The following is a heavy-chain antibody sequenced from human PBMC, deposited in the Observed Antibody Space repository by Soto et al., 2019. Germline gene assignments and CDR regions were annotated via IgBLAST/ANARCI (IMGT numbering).Heavy chain of an antibody. CDR1: GFTVSGYA. Sequence: PGVSPRLSCAASGFTVSGYAMHPAHPAPGKGLEWVAVISYDGSNQYYADSVKGRFTISRDNSKNTLYLQMNSLRAEDTAVYYCARESSGNHAGYYFDYWGQGT. CDR2: ISYDGSNQ. CDR3: ARESSGNHAGYYFDY. J-gene: IGHJ4*02. D-gene: IGHD2-15*01. V-gene: IGHV3-30-3*01.